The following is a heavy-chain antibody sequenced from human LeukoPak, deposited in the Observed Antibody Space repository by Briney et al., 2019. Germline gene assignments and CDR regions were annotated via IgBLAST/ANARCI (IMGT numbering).Heavy chain of an antibody. J-gene: IGHJ4*02. D-gene: IGHD6-19*01. Sequence: GGSLRLSCAVSGFTFSTSWMTWVRQAPGKGLECVGHINPDGSVTDYLGSVKGRFTISRDNSENSLYLQMSSLRGEDTAVYYCVRDGWEHSFDYWGQGTLVTVSS. CDR3: VRDGWEHSFDY. CDR1: GFTFSTSW. V-gene: IGHV3-7*01. CDR2: INPDGSVT.